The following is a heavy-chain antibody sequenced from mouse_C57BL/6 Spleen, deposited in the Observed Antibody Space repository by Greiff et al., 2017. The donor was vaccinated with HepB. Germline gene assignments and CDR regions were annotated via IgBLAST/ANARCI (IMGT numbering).Heavy chain of an antibody. V-gene: IGHV1-81*01. Sequence: VKLKESGAELARPGASVKLSCKASGYTFTSYGISWVKQRTGQGLEWIGEIYPRSGNTYYNEKFKGKATLTADKSSSTAYMELRSLTSEDSAVYFCARELRRAMDYWGQGTSVTVSS. D-gene: IGHD2-12*01. CDR3: ARELRRAMDY. CDR2: IYPRSGNT. J-gene: IGHJ4*01. CDR1: GYTFTSYG.